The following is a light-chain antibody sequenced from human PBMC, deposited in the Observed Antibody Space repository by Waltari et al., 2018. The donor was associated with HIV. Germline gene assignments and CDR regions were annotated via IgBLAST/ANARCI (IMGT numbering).Light chain of an antibody. V-gene: IGLV2-11*01. J-gene: IGLJ1*01. CDR1: SSHVGGYNY. Sequence: QSALTQPRSVSGSPGQSVTISCTGTSSHVGGYNYVSWYQHHPGKAPKFMIYDVTKRPSGVPDRFSGSKSGNTASLTISGLQAEDEADYYCCSYAGRYTYVFGTGTKVTVL. CDR2: DVT. CDR3: CSYAGRYTYV.